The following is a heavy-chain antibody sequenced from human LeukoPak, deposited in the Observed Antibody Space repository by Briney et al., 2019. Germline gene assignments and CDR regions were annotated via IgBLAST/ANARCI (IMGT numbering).Heavy chain of an antibody. V-gene: IGHV3-9*01. CDR3: ARGISSSPVNFDY. D-gene: IGHD6-6*01. J-gene: IGHJ4*02. CDR2: ISWNSGSI. CDR1: GFTFDDYA. Sequence: QPGGSLRLSCAASGFTFDDYAMHWVRQAPGKGLEWVSGISWNSGSIGYADSVKGRFTISRDNAKNSLYLQMNSLRAEDTAVYYCARGISSSPVNFDYWGQGTLVTVSS.